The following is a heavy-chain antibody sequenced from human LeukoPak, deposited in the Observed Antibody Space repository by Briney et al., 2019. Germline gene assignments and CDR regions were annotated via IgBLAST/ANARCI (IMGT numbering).Heavy chain of an antibody. Sequence: PGGSLRLSCAASGFTFSSHEMNWVRQAPGKGLEWVAYITGGGDRTDYADSVTGRFTISRDNAKDSLYLEMNSLRVEDTAVYYCVRDPGYWIWLDTRGRGTLVSVSS. V-gene: IGHV3-48*03. CDR3: VRDPGYWIWLDT. CDR1: GFTFSSHE. CDR2: ITGGGDRT. J-gene: IGHJ5*02. D-gene: IGHD6-25*01.